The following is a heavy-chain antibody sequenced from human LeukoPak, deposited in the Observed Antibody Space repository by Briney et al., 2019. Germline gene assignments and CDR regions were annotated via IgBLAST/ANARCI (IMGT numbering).Heavy chain of an antibody. CDR2: IYTSGST. J-gene: IGHJ6*03. Sequence: PSQTLSLTCTVSGGSISSGSYYWSWLRQPAGKGLEWIGRIYTSGSTNYNPSLRSRVTISVDTSKNQFSLKLSSVTAADTAVYYCARGPLRERYYYYMDVWGKGTTVTVSS. V-gene: IGHV4-61*02. CDR3: ARGPLRERYYYYMDV. CDR1: GGSISSGSYY. D-gene: IGHD4-17*01.